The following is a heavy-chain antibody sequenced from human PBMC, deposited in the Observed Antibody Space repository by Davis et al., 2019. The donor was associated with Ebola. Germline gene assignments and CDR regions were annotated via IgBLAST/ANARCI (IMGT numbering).Heavy chain of an antibody. CDR3: ARVRILTDYQYYYYGMDV. V-gene: IGHV1-18*01. J-gene: IGHJ6*02. CDR1: GYTFTSYG. D-gene: IGHD3-9*01. Sequence: ASVKVSCKASGYTFTSYGISWLRQAPGQGLEWMGWISAYNGNTNYAQKLQGRVTMTTDTSTSTAYMELRSLRYEDTAVYYCARVRILTDYQYYYYGMDVWGQGTTVTVSS. CDR2: ISAYNGNT.